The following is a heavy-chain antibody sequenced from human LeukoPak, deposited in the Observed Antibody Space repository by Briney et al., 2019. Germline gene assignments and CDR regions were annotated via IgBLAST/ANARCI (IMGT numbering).Heavy chain of an antibody. V-gene: IGHV4-31*03. CDR1: GDSISRGGYY. J-gene: IGHJ5*02. D-gene: IGHD3-10*01. CDR2: IFYSGST. CDR3: ARDLRGIRGVGSNWFDP. Sequence: SETLSLTCSVSGDSISRGGYYWSWIRQHPGKGLEWIGHIFYSGSTYYNPSLKSRLNISVDTSKNQFSLMLTSVTAADTAVYYCARDLRGIRGVGSNWFDPWGQGTLVTVSS.